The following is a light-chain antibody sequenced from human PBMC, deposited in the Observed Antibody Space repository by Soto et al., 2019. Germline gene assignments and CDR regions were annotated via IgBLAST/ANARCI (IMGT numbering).Light chain of an antibody. CDR3: QQSYKMPS. J-gene: IGKJ5*01. CDR1: QGIRND. Sequence: DIQMTQSPSSLSASVGDRVTITCRASQGIRNDLGWYQQKPGKAPKRLIYAASSLQSGVQSRFSGSGSGTEFTLTISSLEPEDFGTYYCQQSYKMPSFGQGTRLVIK. CDR2: AAS. V-gene: IGKV1-17*01.